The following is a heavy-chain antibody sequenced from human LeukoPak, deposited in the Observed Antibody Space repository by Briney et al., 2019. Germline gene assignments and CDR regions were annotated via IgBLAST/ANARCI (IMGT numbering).Heavy chain of an antibody. CDR3: ASVDSSGYLFDY. V-gene: IGHV4-39*07. J-gene: IGHJ4*02. Sequence: SETLSLTCTVSGGSISSSSYYWGWIRQPPGKGLEWIGSIYYSGSTNYNPSLKSRVTISVDTSKNQFSLKLSSVTAADTAVYYCASVDSSGYLFDYWGQGTLVTVSS. D-gene: IGHD3-22*01. CDR2: IYYSGST. CDR1: GGSISSSSYY.